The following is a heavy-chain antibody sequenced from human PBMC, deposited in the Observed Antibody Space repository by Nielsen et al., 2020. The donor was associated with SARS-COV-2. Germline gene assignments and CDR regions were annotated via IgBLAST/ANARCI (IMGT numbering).Heavy chain of an antibody. CDR2: IYYSGRT. CDR3: AGDYWGSGSYYYYYGMDV. D-gene: IGHD5-12*01. V-gene: IGHV4-59*11. CDR1: GDSINSHY. J-gene: IGHJ6*02. Sequence: SETLSLTCTVSGDSINSHYWNWIRQPPGRGLEWVGYIYYSGRTNYNASLESRVTISVDTSKNQFSLKLSSVTAADTAVYYCAGDYWGSGSYYYYYGMDVWGQGTTVTVSS.